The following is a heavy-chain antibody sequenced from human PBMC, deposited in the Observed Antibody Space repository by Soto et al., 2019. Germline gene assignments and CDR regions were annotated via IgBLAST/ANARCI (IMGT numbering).Heavy chain of an antibody. D-gene: IGHD3-3*01. V-gene: IGHV1-18*04. CDR3: ATEMAPYSYDFWSGYDYYGMDV. Sequence: AAVKVSCKASGYTFTSYGISWVRQAPGQGLEWMGWISAYNGNTNYAQKLQGRVTMTTDTSTSTAYMELRSLRSDDTAVYYCATEMAPYSYDFWSGYDYYGMDVWGQGTTVTVYS. CDR2: ISAYNGNT. J-gene: IGHJ6*02. CDR1: GYTFTSYG.